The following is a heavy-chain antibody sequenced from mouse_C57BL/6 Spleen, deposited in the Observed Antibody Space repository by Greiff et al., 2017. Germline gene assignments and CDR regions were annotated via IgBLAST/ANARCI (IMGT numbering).Heavy chain of an antibody. Sequence: QVQLQQSGTELVKPGASVKLSCKASGYTFTSYWMHWVKQRPGQGLEWIGNINPSNGGTNYNEKFKSKATLTVDKSSSTAYMQLSSLTSEDSAVYYCARLDYYGSSYWYFDVWGTGTTVTVSS. CDR1: GYTFTSYW. CDR2: INPSNGGT. D-gene: IGHD1-1*01. V-gene: IGHV1-53*01. J-gene: IGHJ1*03. CDR3: ARLDYYGSSYWYFDV.